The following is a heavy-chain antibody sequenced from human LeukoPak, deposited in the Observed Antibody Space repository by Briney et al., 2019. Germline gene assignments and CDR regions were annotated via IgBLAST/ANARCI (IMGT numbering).Heavy chain of an antibody. V-gene: IGHV1-2*06. Sequence: ASVKVSCKASGYTFTGYYMHWVRQAPGQGLEWMGRINPNSGGTNYAQKFQGRVTMTRDTSISTAYMELSRLRSDDTAVYYCARDRGDCTNGVCYTHDAFDIWGQGTMVTASS. J-gene: IGHJ3*02. CDR3: ARDRGDCTNGVCYTHDAFDI. CDR2: INPNSGGT. D-gene: IGHD2-8*01. CDR1: GYTFTGYY.